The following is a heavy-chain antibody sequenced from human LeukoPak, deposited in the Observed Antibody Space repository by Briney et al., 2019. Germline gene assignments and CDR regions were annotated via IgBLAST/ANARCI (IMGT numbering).Heavy chain of an antibody. D-gene: IGHD3-3*01. J-gene: IGHJ5*02. CDR1: GFTFSNYA. CDR2: ISYDGSKE. Sequence: GGSLRLSCTASGFTFSNYAIHWVRQSPGKGLEWVAVISYDGSKEYYVDSVKGRFTISRDNSKNTLYLQMNSLRAEDTAVYYCARDQSSNFWSGYYASRFDPWGQGTLVTVSS. V-gene: IGHV3-30-3*01. CDR3: ARDQSSNFWSGYYASRFDP.